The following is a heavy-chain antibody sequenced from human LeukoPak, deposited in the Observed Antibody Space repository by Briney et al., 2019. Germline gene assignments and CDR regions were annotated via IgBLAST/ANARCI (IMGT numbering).Heavy chain of an antibody. Sequence: ASVKVSCKASGGTFISYAISWVRQAPGQGLEWMGGIIPIFGTANYAQKFQGRVTITADESTSTAYMELSSLRTEDTAVYYCARAATDYDFWSPFDPWGQGTLVTVSS. V-gene: IGHV1-69*13. CDR3: ARAATDYDFWSPFDP. J-gene: IGHJ5*02. CDR2: IIPIFGTA. CDR1: GGTFISYA. D-gene: IGHD3-3*01.